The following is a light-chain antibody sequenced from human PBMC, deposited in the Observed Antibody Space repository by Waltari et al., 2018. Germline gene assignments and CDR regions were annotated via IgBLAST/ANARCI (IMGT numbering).Light chain of an antibody. J-gene: IGKJ2*01. CDR2: MAF. Sequence: QSLLHSDVNDYLYCYQQRPGQSPRRLIDMAFNRDGGVPDRFSGSGSGTDFTLEISRVEAEDVGIYYCMQSTQCPYTFGQGTKLEI. CDR3: MQSTQCPYT. V-gene: IGKV2-30*02. CDR1: QSLLHSDVNDY.